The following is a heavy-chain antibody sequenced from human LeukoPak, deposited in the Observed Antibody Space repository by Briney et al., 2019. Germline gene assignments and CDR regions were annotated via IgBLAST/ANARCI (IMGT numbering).Heavy chain of an antibody. Sequence: APLKVSCKTSGYTFTAYYIHWLRQAPGQGLEWMGWMNPNSGGTKYVQTFQGRVTLTRDTSISTAYLELSSLTSDDTAVYFCARQGSNSSGWYPVDDWGQGTLVTVSS. V-gene: IGHV1-2*02. CDR2: MNPNSGGT. D-gene: IGHD6-19*01. J-gene: IGHJ4*02. CDR1: GYTFTAYY. CDR3: ARQGSNSSGWYPVDD.